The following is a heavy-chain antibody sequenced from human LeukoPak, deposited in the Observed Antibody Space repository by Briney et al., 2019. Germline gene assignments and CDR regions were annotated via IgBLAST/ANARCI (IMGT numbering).Heavy chain of an antibody. CDR2: VNHSGIN. D-gene: IGHD3-3*01. V-gene: IGHV4-34*01. CDR3: ARGPGGTIFEVYGMDV. J-gene: IGHJ6*02. Sequence: SETLSLTCAVYGGSLSGYYWSWIRQPPGKGLEWIGEVNHSGINNYNPSLKSRVTISLDTSKNQFSLKLTSVSAADTAVYYCARGPGGTIFEVYGMDVWGQRTTVTVSS. CDR1: GGSLSGYY.